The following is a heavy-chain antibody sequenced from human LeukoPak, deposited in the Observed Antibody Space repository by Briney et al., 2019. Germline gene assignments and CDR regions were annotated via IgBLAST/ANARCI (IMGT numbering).Heavy chain of an antibody. CDR3: ARPYYDILTGYYEPFDP. D-gene: IGHD3-9*01. Sequence: SETLSPTCTVSGGSISSSSYYWGWIRQPPGKGLEWIGSIYYSGSTYYNPSLKSRVTISVDTSKNQFSLKLSSVTAADTAVYYCARPYYDILTGYYEPFDPWGQGTLVTVSS. J-gene: IGHJ5*02. V-gene: IGHV4-39*01. CDR2: IYYSGST. CDR1: GGSISSSSYY.